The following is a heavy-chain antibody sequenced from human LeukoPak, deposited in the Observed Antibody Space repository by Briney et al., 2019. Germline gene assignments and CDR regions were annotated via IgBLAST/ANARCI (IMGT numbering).Heavy chain of an antibody. V-gene: IGHV3-15*07. Sequence: GGSLRLSCAASGFTFSNAWMNWIRQAPGKGLEWVGRIKSKTDGGTTDYAAPVKGRFTISRDDSKNTLYLQMNSLKTEDTAVYYCTTDENYYDSSGYYYADYWGQGTLVTVSS. CDR1: GFTFSNAW. J-gene: IGHJ4*02. D-gene: IGHD3-22*01. CDR3: TTDENYYDSSGYYYADY. CDR2: IKSKTDGGTT.